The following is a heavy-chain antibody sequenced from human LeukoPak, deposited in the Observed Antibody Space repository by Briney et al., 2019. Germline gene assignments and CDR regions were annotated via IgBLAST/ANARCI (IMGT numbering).Heavy chain of an antibody. V-gene: IGHV3-7*01. J-gene: IGHJ4*02. CDR3: ARGGWYYFEY. Sequence: PGGSLRLSCAASGLTFSSYWMSWVRQAPGKGLEWVANIKQDGSEKYYVDSVKGRFTISRDNAKNSLYLQMNSLRAKDTAVYYCARGGWYYFEYWGQGVLVTVSS. CDR2: IKQDGSEK. CDR1: GLTFSSYW.